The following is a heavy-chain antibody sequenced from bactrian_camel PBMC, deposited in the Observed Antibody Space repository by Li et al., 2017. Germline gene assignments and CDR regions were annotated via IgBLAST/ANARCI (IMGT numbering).Heavy chain of an antibody. CDR2: IYGGDSELT. CDR1: GYIDSDYL. Sequence: QVQLVESGGGSVEAGGSLRLSCVGSGYIDSDYLMGWFRQAPGKERKGIAVIYGGDSELTYYADSVKGRFTISRDNAKQMAYLQMNSLKPEDTGVYYCSLGHWDDGNCDAAFLWGQGTQVTVS. J-gene: IGHJ4*01. CDR3: SLGHWDDGNCDAAFL. V-gene: IGHV3S6*01. D-gene: IGHD8*01.